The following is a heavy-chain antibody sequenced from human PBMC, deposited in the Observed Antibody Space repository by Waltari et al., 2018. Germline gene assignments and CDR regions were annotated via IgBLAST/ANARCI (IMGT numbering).Heavy chain of an antibody. CDR2: ISSSGSTI. CDR3: ARDLNSGWFRWFDP. J-gene: IGHJ5*02. Sequence: QLQLQESGSGLLKPSQTLSLAYIVFSGSTSSSSYYWGWIRQPPGKGLEWVSYISSSGSTIYYADSVKGRFTISRDNAKNSLYLQMNSLRAEDTAVYYCARDLNSGWFRWFDPWGQGTLVTVSS. CDR1: SGSTSSSSYY. D-gene: IGHD6-19*01. V-gene: IGHV3-11*04.